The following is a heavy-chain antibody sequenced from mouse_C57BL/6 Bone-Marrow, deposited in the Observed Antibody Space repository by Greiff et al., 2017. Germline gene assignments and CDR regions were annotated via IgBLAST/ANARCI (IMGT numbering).Heavy chain of an antibody. Sequence: QVQLQQPGAELVRPGSSVKLSCKASGYTFTSYWMDWVKQRPGQGLEWIGNIYPSDSETHYNQKFTDKATLTVDKSSSTASMQLSSLTSEDSAVYYCARDHLQGESHHSDCWGEGSTPIVSS. D-gene: IGHD2-1*01. V-gene: IGHV1-61*01. CDR2: IYPSDSET. J-gene: IGHJ2*01. CDR3: ARDHLQGESHHSDC. CDR1: GYTFTSYW.